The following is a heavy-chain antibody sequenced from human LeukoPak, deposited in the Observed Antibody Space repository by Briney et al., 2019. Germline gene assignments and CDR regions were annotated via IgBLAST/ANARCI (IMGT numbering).Heavy chain of an antibody. CDR1: RFTFSRYA. J-gene: IGHJ4*02. CDR3: AKAHLAIAAAGTGYFDY. V-gene: IGHV3-23*01. Sequence: PGGSLRLSCAASRFTFSRYAMSWVRQAPGKGLEWVSAISGSGGSTYYADSVKGRFTISRDNSKNTLYLQMNSLRAEDTAVYYCAKAHLAIAAAGTGYFDYWGQGTLVTVSS. CDR2: ISGSGGST. D-gene: IGHD6-13*01.